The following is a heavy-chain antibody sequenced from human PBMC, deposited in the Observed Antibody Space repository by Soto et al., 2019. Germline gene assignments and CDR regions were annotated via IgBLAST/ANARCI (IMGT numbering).Heavy chain of an antibody. D-gene: IGHD6-13*01. CDR1: GYTFTNYG. V-gene: IGHV1-18*01. J-gene: IGHJ4*02. Sequence: QVQLVQSGAEVKKPGASVKVSCKASGYTFTNYGISWVRQAPGQGLEWMGWINAYNGNTKAAQKLQGRVTLTTDTSTSTAYMELRSLRSDDTAVYYWAGDAAAGLNDCWGQGTLVTVSS. CDR3: AGDAAAGLNDC. CDR2: INAYNGNT.